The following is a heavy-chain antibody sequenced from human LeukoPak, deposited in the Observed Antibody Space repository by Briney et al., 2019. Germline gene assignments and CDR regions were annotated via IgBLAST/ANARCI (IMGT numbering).Heavy chain of an antibody. V-gene: IGHV4-61*08. D-gene: IGHD2-15*01. J-gene: IGHJ6*02. CDR3: ARTPVYCSGGSCYYYYYAMDV. CDR1: GGSISSGGYS. Sequence: SETLSLTCAVSGGSISSGGYSWGWIRQPPGKGLEWIGYIFYSGTTNYSPSLKSRVTMSLDTSENQFSLRLSSVTAADTAVYYCARTPVYCSGGSCYYYYYAMDVWGQGTTVTVSS. CDR2: IFYSGTT.